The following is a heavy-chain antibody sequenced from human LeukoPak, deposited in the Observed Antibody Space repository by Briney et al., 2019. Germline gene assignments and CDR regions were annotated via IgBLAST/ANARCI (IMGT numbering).Heavy chain of an antibody. V-gene: IGHV3-53*01. J-gene: IGHJ3*02. CDR2: IYSGGST. CDR1: GFTVSSNY. D-gene: IGHD2-21*02. Sequence: GGSLRLSCAASGFTVSSNYMIWVRQAPGKGLEWVSVIYSGGSTYYADSVKGRFTISRDNSKNTLYLQMNSLRAEDTAVYYCAREPGAYCGGDCPHSAAFDIWGQGTMVTVSS. CDR3: AREPGAYCGGDCPHSAAFDI.